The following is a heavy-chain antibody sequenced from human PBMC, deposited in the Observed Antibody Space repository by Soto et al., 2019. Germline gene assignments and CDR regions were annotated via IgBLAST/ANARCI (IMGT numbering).Heavy chain of an antibody. J-gene: IGHJ6*02. CDR1: GGTFSSYA. CDR3: ARQPYTGTYYYYYGMDV. CDR2: IIPIFGTA. Sequence: PPASVKVSCKASGGTFSSYAIGWVRQAPGQGLEWMGGIIPIFGTANYAQKFQGRVTITADESTSTAYMELSSLRSEDTAVYYCARQPYTGTYYYYYGMDVWGQGTTVTVSS. V-gene: IGHV1-69*13. D-gene: IGHD1-1*01.